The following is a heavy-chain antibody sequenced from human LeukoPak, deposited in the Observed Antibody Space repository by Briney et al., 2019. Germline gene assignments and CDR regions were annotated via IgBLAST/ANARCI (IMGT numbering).Heavy chain of an antibody. CDR1: GGSISSYY. V-gene: IGHV4-59*01. CDR2: IYTSGST. CDR3: AREFAMHRAFDI. Sequence: SETLSLTCTVSGGSISSYYWSWIRQPPGKGLEWIGYIYTSGSTNYNPSLKSRVTISVDTSKNQFSLKLSSVTAADTAVYYCAREFAMHRAFDIWGQGTMVTVSS. J-gene: IGHJ3*02. D-gene: IGHD2-2*01.